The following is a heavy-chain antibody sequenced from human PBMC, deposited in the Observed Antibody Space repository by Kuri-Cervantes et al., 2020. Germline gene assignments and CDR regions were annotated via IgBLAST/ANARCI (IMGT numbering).Heavy chain of an antibody. V-gene: IGHV1-69*13. CDR1: GGTFSSYA. Sequence: SVKVSCKASGGTFSSYAISWVRQAPGQGLEWMGGIIPIFGTANYAQKFRSRVTITADGSTSTAYMELSSLRSEDTAVYYCARDPGYSGYDWTLDYWGQGTLVTVSS. CDR2: IIPIFGTA. J-gene: IGHJ4*02. CDR3: ARDPGYSGYDWTLDY. D-gene: IGHD5-12*01.